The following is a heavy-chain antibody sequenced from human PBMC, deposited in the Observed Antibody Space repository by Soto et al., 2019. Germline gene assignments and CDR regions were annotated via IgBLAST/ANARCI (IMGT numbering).Heavy chain of an antibody. CDR1: GFTFSDYC. J-gene: IGHJ6*03. CDR3: ALSPARPVYYLYYMDV. CDR2: ISSSGSTI. D-gene: IGHD6-6*01. Sequence: QVQLVESGGGLVKPGGSLRLSCAASGFTFSDYCMSWIRQVSGEGLDWVSYISSSGSTIYYADAVKGRFTISRDHAKHSLYLQMDSLRAEDTAVYYCALSPARPVYYLYYMDVWGQGTTVTVSS. V-gene: IGHV3-11*01.